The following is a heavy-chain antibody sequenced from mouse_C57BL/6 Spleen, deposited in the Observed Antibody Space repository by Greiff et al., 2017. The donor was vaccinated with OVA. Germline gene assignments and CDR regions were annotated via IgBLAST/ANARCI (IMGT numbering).Heavy chain of an antibody. CDR2: IYPGDGDT. Sequence: VQLQESGAELVKPGASVKISCKASGYAFSSYWMNWVKQRPGKGLEWIGQIYPGDGDTNYNGKFKGKATLTADKSSSTAYMQLSSLTSEDSAVYFCARGATVVAPDVWGTGTTVTVSS. J-gene: IGHJ1*03. CDR3: ARGATVVAPDV. V-gene: IGHV1-80*01. D-gene: IGHD1-1*01. CDR1: GYAFSSYW.